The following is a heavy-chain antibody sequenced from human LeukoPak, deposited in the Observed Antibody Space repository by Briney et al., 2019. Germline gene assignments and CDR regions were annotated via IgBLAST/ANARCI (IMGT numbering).Heavy chain of an antibody. Sequence: SETLSLTCTVSGGSISSYYWSGIRQPPGKGLEWIGYIYYSGSTNYNPSLKSRVTISVDTSKNQFSLKLSSVTAADTAVYYCARGGEDFQHWGQGTLVTVSS. CDR1: GGSISSYY. V-gene: IGHV4-59*01. D-gene: IGHD3-16*01. CDR2: IYYSGST. J-gene: IGHJ1*01. CDR3: ARGGEDFQH.